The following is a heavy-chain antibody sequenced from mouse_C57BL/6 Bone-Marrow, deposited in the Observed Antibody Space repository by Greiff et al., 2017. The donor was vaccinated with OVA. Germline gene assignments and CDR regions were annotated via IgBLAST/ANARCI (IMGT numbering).Heavy chain of an antibody. CDR3: ARDSHYYGSPYYYAMDY. D-gene: IGHD1-1*01. CDR1: GYSITSGYD. J-gene: IGHJ4*01. CDR2: ISYSGST. V-gene: IGHV3-1*01. Sequence: EVKLMESGPGMVKPSQSLSLTCTVTGYSITSGYDWHWIRHFPGNKLEWMGYISYSGSTNYNPSLKSRISITHDTSKNHFFLKLNSVTTEDTATYYGARDSHYYGSPYYYAMDYWGQGTSVTVSS.